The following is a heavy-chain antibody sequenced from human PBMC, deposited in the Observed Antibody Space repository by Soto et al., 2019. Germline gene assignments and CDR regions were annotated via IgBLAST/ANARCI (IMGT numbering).Heavy chain of an antibody. D-gene: IGHD1-1*01. CDR3: TRDPPSTGIDY. V-gene: IGHV3-74*01. CDR2: ISADGSST. CDR1: GFTFSSYL. Sequence: EVQLVESGGGLVQPGGSLRLSCAVSGFTFSSYLMHWVRQAPGKGLVWVSRISADGSSTHYADSVKGRFTISRDSAKNTMYLQMTSLRAEDTAVYYCTRDPPSTGIDYWGQGTLVTVSS. J-gene: IGHJ4*02.